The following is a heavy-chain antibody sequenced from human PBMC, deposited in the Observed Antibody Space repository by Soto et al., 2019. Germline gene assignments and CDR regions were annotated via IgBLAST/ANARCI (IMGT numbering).Heavy chain of an antibody. CDR1: GFTFSSYG. V-gene: IGHV3-30*18. CDR2: ISYDGSNK. J-gene: IGHJ3*02. Sequence: QVQLVESGGGVVQPGRSLRLSCAASGFTFSSYGMHWVRQAPGKGLEWVAVISYDGSNKYYADSVKGRFTISRDNSKNTLYLQMNSLRAEGTAVYYCAKLSYYDSSGYPDDAFDIWGQGTMVTVSS. D-gene: IGHD3-22*01. CDR3: AKLSYYDSSGYPDDAFDI.